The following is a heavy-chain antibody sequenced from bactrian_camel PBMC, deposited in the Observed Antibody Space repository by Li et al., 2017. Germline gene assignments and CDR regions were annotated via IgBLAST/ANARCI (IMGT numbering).Heavy chain of an antibody. D-gene: IGHD1*01. Sequence: HVQLVESGGGSVEAGGSLRLSCTASGYTYAAYDFAWFRQALGKEREGVAAIDSDGSTSYADSVKGRFTISKDNAENTAYLQLNRLTTEDTAMYYCQINDRQRGRGTQV. J-gene: IGHJ4*01. V-gene: IGHV3S53*01. CDR1: GYTYAAYD. CDR2: IDSDGST. CDR3: QINDRQ.